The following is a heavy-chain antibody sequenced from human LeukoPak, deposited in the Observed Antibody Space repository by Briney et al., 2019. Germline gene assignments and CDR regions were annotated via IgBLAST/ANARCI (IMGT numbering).Heavy chain of an antibody. CDR3: ARDFFASGSDGAFYSGLDV. CDR2: MNPISGDT. Sequence: ASVKVSCKASGYSFTSYDINWMRQAPGGGVEWMGWMNPISGDTGYAQKFRGRVTMTRDTSISAAYMELRTLRSDDTAIYYCARDFFASGSDGAFYSGLDVWGQGTTVTVSS. CDR1: GYSFTSYD. J-gene: IGHJ6*02. D-gene: IGHD3-10*01. V-gene: IGHV1-8*01.